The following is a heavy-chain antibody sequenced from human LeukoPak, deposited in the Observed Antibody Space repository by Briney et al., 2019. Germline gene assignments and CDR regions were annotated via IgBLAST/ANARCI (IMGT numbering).Heavy chain of an antibody. CDR2: IYYSGST. Sequence: SETLSLTCTVSGGSISSSSSYWGWIRQPPGRGLEWIGSIYYSGSTYYNPSLKSRVTISVDTSKNQFSLKLSSVTAADTAVYYCARRPYYYYYMDVWGKGTTVTISS. CDR1: GGSISSSSSY. V-gene: IGHV4-39*01. J-gene: IGHJ6*03. CDR3: ARRPYYYYYMDV.